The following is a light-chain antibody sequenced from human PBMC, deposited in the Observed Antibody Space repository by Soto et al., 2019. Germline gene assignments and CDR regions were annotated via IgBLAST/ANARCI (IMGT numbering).Light chain of an antibody. CDR3: QSYDSSLSVGV. Sequence: QSVLTQPPSVSGAPGQRVTIYCTGSSSNIGAGYDVHWYHQLPGTAPKLLIYGNNNRPSGVPDRFSGSRSGTSASLAITGLQAEDEADYYCQSYDSSLSVGVFGGGTKVTVL. J-gene: IGLJ3*02. CDR1: SSNIGAGYD. CDR2: GNN. V-gene: IGLV1-40*01.